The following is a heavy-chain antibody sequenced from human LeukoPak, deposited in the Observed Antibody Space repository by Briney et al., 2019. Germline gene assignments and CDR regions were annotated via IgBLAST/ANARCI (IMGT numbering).Heavy chain of an antibody. CDR1: GGSISSSSYY. CDR3: ARSSGYSSSGGLNWFDT. CDR2: IYYSGGT. D-gene: IGHD6-13*01. V-gene: IGHV4-39*01. Sequence: SETLSLTCTVSGGSISSSSYYWGWIRQPPGKGLEWIGSIYYSGGTYYNPSLKSRVTISVDTSKNQFSLKLSSVTAADTALYYCARSSGYSSSGGLNWFDTRGQGTLVTVSS. J-gene: IGHJ5*02.